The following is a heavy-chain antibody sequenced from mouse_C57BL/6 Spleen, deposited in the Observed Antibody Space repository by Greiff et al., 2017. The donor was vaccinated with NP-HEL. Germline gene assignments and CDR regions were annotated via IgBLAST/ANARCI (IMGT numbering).Heavy chain of an antibody. CDR1: GYTFTDYE. D-gene: IGHD2-3*01. CDR3: TRKGGYLYYFDY. V-gene: IGHV1-15*01. J-gene: IGHJ2*01. Sequence: QVQLQQSGAELVRPGASVTLSCKASGYTFTDYEMHWVKQTPVHGLEWIGAIDPETGGTAYNQKFKGKAILTADKSSSTAYMELRSLTSEDSAVYYCTRKGGYLYYFDYWGQGTTLTVSS. CDR2: IDPETGGT.